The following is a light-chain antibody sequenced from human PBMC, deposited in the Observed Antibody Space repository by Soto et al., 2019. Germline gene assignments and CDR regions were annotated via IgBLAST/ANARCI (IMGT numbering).Light chain of an antibody. CDR3: QQYNNWLWT. CDR2: GAS. CDR1: QSVSSN. J-gene: IGKJ1*01. V-gene: IGKV3-15*01. Sequence: TETTTTEAGPAGEEGTSRCRASQSVSSNLAWYQQKPGQAPRLLIYGASTRATGIPARFSGSGSGTEFTLCVISLPAEPFAVYYCQQYNNWLWTFGQGTKVDIK.